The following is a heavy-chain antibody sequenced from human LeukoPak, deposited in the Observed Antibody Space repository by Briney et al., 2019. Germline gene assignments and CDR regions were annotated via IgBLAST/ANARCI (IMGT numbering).Heavy chain of an antibody. Sequence: GGSLRLSCAASGFTFSSYAMHWVRQAPGKGLEWVAVISYDGSNKYYADSVKGRFTTSRDNSKNTLYLQMNSLRAEDTAVYYCAREGYYDSSGYLYDAFDIWGQGTMVTVSS. CDR3: AREGYYDSSGYLYDAFDI. CDR2: ISYDGSNK. V-gene: IGHV3-30-3*01. CDR1: GFTFSSYA. D-gene: IGHD3-22*01. J-gene: IGHJ3*02.